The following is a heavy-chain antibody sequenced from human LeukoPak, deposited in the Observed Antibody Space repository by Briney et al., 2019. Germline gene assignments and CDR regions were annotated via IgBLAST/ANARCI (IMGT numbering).Heavy chain of an antibody. CDR3: ARGSVDCSSTSCNTIYYYSGMDV. V-gene: IGHV4-39*02. CDR2: LHYSGST. D-gene: IGHD2-2*01. J-gene: IGHJ6*02. Sequence: SETLSLTCTVSGGSISSGSYYWGWIRQPPGKGLEWIGSLHYSGSTYYNPSLKGRVTMSVDTSKNHFSLRLSSVTAADAGVYHCARGSVDCSSTSCNTIYYYSGMDVWGQGTTVTVSS. CDR1: GGSISSGSYY.